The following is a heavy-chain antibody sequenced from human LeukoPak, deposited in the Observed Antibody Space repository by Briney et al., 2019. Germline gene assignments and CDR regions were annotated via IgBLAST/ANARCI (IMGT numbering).Heavy chain of an antibody. CDR2: INPNSGGT. CDR3: ARVGCSSASCSSP. CDR1: GYTFTGYY. Sequence: ASVKVSCEASGYTFTGYYMHWVRQAPGQGLEWMGWINPNSGGTNYAQKFQGRVTMTRDTSISTAYMELSRLRSDDTAVYYCARVGCSSASCSSPWGQGTLVTVSS. D-gene: IGHD2-2*01. J-gene: IGHJ5*02. V-gene: IGHV1-2*02.